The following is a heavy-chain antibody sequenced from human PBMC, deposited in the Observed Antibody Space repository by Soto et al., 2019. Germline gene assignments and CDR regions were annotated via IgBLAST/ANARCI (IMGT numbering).Heavy chain of an antibody. J-gene: IGHJ4*02. CDR1: GFTFSNYA. CDR2: ITGSGGGT. CDR3: AKRPLTAAGFDY. V-gene: IGHV3-23*01. Sequence: EVQLLESGGGLVQPGGSLRLSCAASGFTFSNYAMTWVRQAQGKGREWVSVITGSGGGTYFVDSVKGRFTISRDNSKNTVYLKMNSLRAEDTAVYYCAKRPLTAAGFDYWGQGTLVTVSS. D-gene: IGHD6-13*01.